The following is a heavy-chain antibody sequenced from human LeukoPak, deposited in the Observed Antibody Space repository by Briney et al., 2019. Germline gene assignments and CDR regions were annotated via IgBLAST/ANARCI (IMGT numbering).Heavy chain of an antibody. D-gene: IGHD6-6*01. CDR3: ARSNSFDY. V-gene: IGHV3-7*01. CDR2: IKYDGSEK. J-gene: IGHJ4*01. CDR1: GYSFRGYC. Sequence: GGSLRLLCAPSGYSFRGYCVSWLRQAPGKAGEWVAHIKYDGSEKSYVESVKGRFTISRDNAKNSLYLQMSSLRAEDTAVYYCARSNSFDYWGHGTLVTVSS.